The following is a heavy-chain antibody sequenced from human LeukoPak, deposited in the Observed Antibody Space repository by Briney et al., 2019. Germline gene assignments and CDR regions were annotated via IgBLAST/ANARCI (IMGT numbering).Heavy chain of an antibody. CDR2: ISGSGGST. CDR1: GFTFSSYA. CDR3: ATHSSGWYYFDY. J-gene: IGHJ4*02. D-gene: IGHD6-19*01. Sequence: GGSLRLSCAACGFTFSSYAMSWVRQAPGKGLEWVSAISGSGGSTYYADSVKGRFTISRDNSKNTLYLQMNSLRAEDTAVYYCATHSSGWYYFDYWGQGTLVTVSS. V-gene: IGHV3-23*01.